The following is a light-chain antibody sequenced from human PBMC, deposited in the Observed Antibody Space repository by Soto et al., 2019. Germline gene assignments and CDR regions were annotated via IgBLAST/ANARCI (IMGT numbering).Light chain of an antibody. CDR2: GAS. Sequence: EIVLTPSPGTLSLSPGARATLSCRASRSISTYLAWYQQKPGQAPRLLIYGASTRATGIPARFSGSGSGTEFTLTISSLQSEDFAVYYCQQYNNWPPWTFGQGTKVDIK. CDR3: QQYNNWPPWT. CDR1: RSISTY. V-gene: IGKV3-15*01. J-gene: IGKJ1*01.